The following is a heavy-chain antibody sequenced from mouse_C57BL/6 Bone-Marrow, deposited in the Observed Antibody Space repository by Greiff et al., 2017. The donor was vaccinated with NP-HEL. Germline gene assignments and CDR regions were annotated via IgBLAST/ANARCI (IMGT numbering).Heavy chain of an antibody. D-gene: IGHD1-1*02. CDR1: GYTFTSYG. V-gene: IGHV1-81*01. Sequence: VKLMESGAELARPGASVKLSCKASGYTFTSYGISWVKQRTGQGLEWIGEIYPRSGNTYYNEKFKGKATLTADKSSSTAYMELRSLTSEDSAVYFCARLYGKAWFAYWGQGTLVTVSA. CDR2: IYPRSGNT. J-gene: IGHJ3*01. CDR3: ARLYGKAWFAY.